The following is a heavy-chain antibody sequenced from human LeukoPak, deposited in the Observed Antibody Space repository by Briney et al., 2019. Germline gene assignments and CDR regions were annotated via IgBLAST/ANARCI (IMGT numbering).Heavy chain of an antibody. D-gene: IGHD3-22*01. CDR3: ARDLRYYDSSGAYFDY. CDR1: GGTFSSYA. CDR2: IIPSLGIA. J-gene: IGHJ4*02. V-gene: IGHV1-69*04. Sequence: SVKVSCKASGGTFSSYAISWVRQAPGQGLEWMGRIIPSLGIANYAQKFQGRVTITADKSTSTAYMELSSLRSEDTAVYYCARDLRYYDSSGAYFDYWGQGTLVTVSS.